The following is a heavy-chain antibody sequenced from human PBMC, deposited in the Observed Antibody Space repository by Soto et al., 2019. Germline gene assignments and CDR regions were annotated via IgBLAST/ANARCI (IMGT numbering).Heavy chain of an antibody. CDR2: LYDVDGT. Sequence: DVQLVASGGGLIQPGGSLRLSCAALGLTVSGKKYITWVRQAPGKGLEWVSALYDVDGTYYADSAKGRFTISRDNSNNIIYLQRNSLGPDDTAVYYCASWLEREPAYDIWGLGTMVTVSS. V-gene: IGHV3-53*01. CDR3: ASWLEREPAYDI. CDR1: GLTVSGKKY. D-gene: IGHD1-1*01. J-gene: IGHJ3*02.